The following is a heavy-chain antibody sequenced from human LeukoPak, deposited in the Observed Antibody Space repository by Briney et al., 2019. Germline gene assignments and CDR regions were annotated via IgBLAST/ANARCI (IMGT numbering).Heavy chain of an antibody. CDR1: GFTFSSYG. CDR2: ISYDGSNK. J-gene: IGHJ4*02. V-gene: IGHV3-30*18. Sequence: GSLSLSCAASGFTFSSYGMHWVRQAPGKGLEWVALISYDGSNKYYADSVKGRFTISRDNSKNTLYLQMNSLRAEDTAVYYCAKESANYYDSSGYYPFDYWGQGTLVTVSS. CDR3: AKESANYYDSSGYYPFDY. D-gene: IGHD3-22*01.